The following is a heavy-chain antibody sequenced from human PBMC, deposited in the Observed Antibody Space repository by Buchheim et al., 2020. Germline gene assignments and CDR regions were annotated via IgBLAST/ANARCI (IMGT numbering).Heavy chain of an antibody. CDR2: LSYDGRDK. J-gene: IGHJ5*02. CDR1: GFTFSRYG. V-gene: IGHV3-30*18. CDR3: AKDSGRTEGWFDP. Sequence: QVQLVESGGGVVQPGTSLRLSCEASGFTFSRYGMHWARQAPGKGLELVAYLSYDGRDKYYADSVKGRFTVSRDNSPNTLYFLMNSLRVEDTAVFYCAKDSGRTEGWFDPWGQGTL. D-gene: IGHD1-1*01.